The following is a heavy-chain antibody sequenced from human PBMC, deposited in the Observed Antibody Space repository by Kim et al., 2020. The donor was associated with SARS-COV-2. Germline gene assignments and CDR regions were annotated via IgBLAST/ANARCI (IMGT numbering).Heavy chain of an antibody. CDR1: GFTFNTYG. CDR2: ISYDGNKK. CDR3: AKSFSGSYFGYDY. V-gene: IGHV3-30*18. D-gene: IGHD1-26*01. Sequence: GGSLRLSCAASGFTFNTYGMHWVRQAPGKGLEWVAVISYDGNKKYYAESVKGRFTISRDNSKNTLYLQMNSLRIEDTAVFYCAKSFSGSYFGYDYWGQRTLVTVSS. J-gene: IGHJ4*02.